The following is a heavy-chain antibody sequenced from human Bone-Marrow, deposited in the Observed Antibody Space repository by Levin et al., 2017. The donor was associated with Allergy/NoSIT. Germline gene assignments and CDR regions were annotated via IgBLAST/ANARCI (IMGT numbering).Heavy chain of an antibody. Sequence: KASETLSLSCAVYTGSFRNYYWTWIRQPPGKGLEWIGEINQSGNSDYTPALRSRVTISIDTLKNQFFLKLDSVTAADTAVYYCACRSRSGTIRPFNYWGQGTLVTVSS. CDR1: TGSFRNYY. CDR2: INQSGNS. V-gene: IGHV4-34*01. D-gene: IGHD2-15*01. J-gene: IGHJ4*02. CDR3: ACRSRSGTIRPFNY.